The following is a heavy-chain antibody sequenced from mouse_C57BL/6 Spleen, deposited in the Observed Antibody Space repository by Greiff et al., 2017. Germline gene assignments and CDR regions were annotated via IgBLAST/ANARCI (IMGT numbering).Heavy chain of an antibody. CDR2: FYPGSGSI. CDR1: GYTFTEYT. CDR3: ARQTAMDY. Sequence: QVQLQQSGAELVKPGASVKLSCKASGYTFTEYTIHWVKQRSGPGLAWIGWFYPGSGSIKYNEKFKDKATLTADKSYSTVSMELSRLTSEDSAVYCCARQTAMDYWGQGTSVTVSS. V-gene: IGHV1-62-2*01. J-gene: IGHJ4*01.